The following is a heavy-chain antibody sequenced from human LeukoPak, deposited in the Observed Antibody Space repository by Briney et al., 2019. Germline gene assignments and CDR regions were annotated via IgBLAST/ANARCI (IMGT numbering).Heavy chain of an antibody. CDR3: AREGLLRSDYYYGMDV. J-gene: IGHJ6*02. Sequence: ASVKVSCKASGYTFTIYYMHWVRQAPGQGLEWMGIINPSGGSTSYAQKFQGRVTMTRDTSTSTVYMELSSLRSEDTAVYYCAREGLLRSDYYYGMDVWGQGTTVTVSS. CDR2: INPSGGST. CDR1: GYTFTIYY. V-gene: IGHV1-46*01.